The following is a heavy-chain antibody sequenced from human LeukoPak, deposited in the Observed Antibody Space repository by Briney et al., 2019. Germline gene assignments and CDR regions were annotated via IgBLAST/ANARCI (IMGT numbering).Heavy chain of an antibody. CDR1: GYTFTGYY. CDR3: ATPQEYDILTGYYYYMDV. Sequence: ASVKVSCKASGYTFTGYYMHWVRQAPGQGLEWMGWINPNSGGTNYAQKFQGRVTMTRDTSISTAYMELSRLRSDDTAVYYCATPQEYDILTGYYYYMDVWGKGTTVTVSS. J-gene: IGHJ6*03. V-gene: IGHV1-2*02. CDR2: INPNSGGT. D-gene: IGHD3-9*01.